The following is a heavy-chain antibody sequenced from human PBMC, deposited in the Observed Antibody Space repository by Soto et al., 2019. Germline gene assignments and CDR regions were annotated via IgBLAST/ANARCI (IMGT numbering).Heavy chain of an antibody. D-gene: IGHD2-2*01. V-gene: IGHV4-30-2*01. CDR1: GGSISSGGYA. Sequence: QLQLQESGSGLVKPSQTLSLTCAVSGGSISSGGYAWSWIRQPPGKGLEWIGYIYHSGSTYYNPSLKSRVTISGYRSKNHFSLKLSSVTAADTAVYYCDSVPDYWGQGTLVTVSS. J-gene: IGHJ4*02. CDR2: IYHSGST. CDR3: DSVPDY.